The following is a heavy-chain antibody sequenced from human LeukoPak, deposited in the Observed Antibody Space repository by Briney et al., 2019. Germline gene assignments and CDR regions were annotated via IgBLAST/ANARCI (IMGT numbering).Heavy chain of an antibody. D-gene: IGHD6-13*01. J-gene: IGHJ5*02. V-gene: IGHV3-7*01. Sequence: QTGGSLRLSCAASGFTFSDYWMTWVRQAPGKGLERLATIKKDGSEKYYVDSVKSRFTISRDNAKNSLDLQMNSLRAEDTAVYYCARGAWYGISWGQGTLVTVSS. CDR1: GFTFSDYW. CDR2: IKKDGSEK. CDR3: ARGAWYGIS.